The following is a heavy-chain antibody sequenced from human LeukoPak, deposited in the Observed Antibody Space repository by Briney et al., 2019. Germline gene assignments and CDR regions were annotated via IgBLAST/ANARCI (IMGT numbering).Heavy chain of an antibody. CDR3: ARTYDILTGYYDY. CDR1: GGSFSGYY. Sequence: SETLSLTCAVYGGSFSGYYWSWIRQPPGKGLEWIGEINHSGSTNYNPSLKSRVTISVDTSKNQFSLKLSSVTAADTAVYYCARTYDILTGYYDYWGQGTLVSVSS. D-gene: IGHD3-9*01. J-gene: IGHJ4*02. CDR2: INHSGST. V-gene: IGHV4-34*01.